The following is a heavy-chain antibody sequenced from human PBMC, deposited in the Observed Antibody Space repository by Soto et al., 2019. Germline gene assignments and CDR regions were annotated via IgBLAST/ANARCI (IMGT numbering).Heavy chain of an antibody. CDR3: ARGMGIQLWTDAFDI. CDR1: GYTFTGYY. Sequence: ASVKVSCKASGYTFTGYYMHWVRQAPGQGLEWMGWINTNSGGTNYAQKFQGWVTMTRDTSISTAYMELSRLRSDDTAVYYCARGMGIQLWTDAFDIWGQGTMVTVSS. D-gene: IGHD5-18*01. V-gene: IGHV1-2*04. J-gene: IGHJ3*02. CDR2: INTNSGGT.